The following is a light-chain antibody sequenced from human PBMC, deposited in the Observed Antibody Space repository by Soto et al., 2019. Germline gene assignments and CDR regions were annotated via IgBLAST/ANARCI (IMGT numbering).Light chain of an antibody. V-gene: IGKV3-11*01. Sequence: IVMTQSPATLSVSPGERATLSCRSSRGISSNLAWYQQKPGQAPRLLIYDVSNRATGIPARFSGSGSGTDFTLTISSLEPEDFAVYYCQQRSNWPRFTFGPGTKVDIK. CDR1: RGISSN. CDR3: QQRSNWPRFT. CDR2: DVS. J-gene: IGKJ3*01.